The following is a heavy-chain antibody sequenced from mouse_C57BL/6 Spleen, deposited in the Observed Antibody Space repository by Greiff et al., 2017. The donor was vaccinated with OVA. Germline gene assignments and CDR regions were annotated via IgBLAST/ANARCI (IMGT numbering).Heavy chain of an antibody. D-gene: IGHD2-3*01. J-gene: IGHJ4*01. V-gene: IGHV10-1*01. CDR3: VRQGDGYYDAMYY. CDR1: GFSFNTYA. Sequence: EVQGVESGGGLVQPKGSLKLSCAASGFSFNTYAMNWVRQAPGKGLEWVARIRSKSNNYATYYADSVKDRFTISRDDSESMLYLQMNNLKTEDTAMYYCVRQGDGYYDAMYYWGQGTSVTVSS. CDR2: IRSKSNNYAT.